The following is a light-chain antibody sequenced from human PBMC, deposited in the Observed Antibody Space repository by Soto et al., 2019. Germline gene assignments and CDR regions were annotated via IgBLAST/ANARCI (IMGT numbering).Light chain of an antibody. CDR3: QQSYSTPIT. CDR2: KAS. CDR1: QTISSW. Sequence: DLQMTQSPSTLSGSVGDRVTITCRASQTISSWLAWYQQKPGKAPKLLIYKASTLKSGVPSRFSGSGSGTDFTLTISSLQPEDFATYYCQQSYSTPITFGQGTRLEIK. V-gene: IGKV1-5*03. J-gene: IGKJ5*01.